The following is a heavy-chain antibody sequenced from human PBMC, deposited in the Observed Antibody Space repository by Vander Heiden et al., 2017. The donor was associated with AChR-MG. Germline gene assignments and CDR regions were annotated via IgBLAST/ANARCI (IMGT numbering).Heavy chain of an antibody. CDR2: IIPILGIA. Sequence: QVQLVQSGAEVKKPGSSVKVSCKASGGTFSSYAISWVRQAPGQGLEWMGRIIPILGIANYAQKFQGRVTITADKSTSTAYMELSSLRSEDTAVYYCARDLYDFWSGYYYYYGMDVWGQGTTVTVSS. V-gene: IGHV1-69*04. J-gene: IGHJ6*02. CDR1: GGTFSSYA. D-gene: IGHD3-3*01. CDR3: ARDLYDFWSGYYYYYGMDV.